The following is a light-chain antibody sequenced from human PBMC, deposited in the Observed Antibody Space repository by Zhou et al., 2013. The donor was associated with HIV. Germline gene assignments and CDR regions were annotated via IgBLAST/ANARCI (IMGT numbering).Light chain of an antibody. CDR3: QQYGSSPPWT. V-gene: IGKV3-20*01. CDR2: GAS. Sequence: IVVTQSPATLSVSPGERATLSCRASQSVSSSYLAWYQQKPGQAPRLLIYGASSRATGIPDRFSGSGSGTDFTLTISRLEPEDFAVYYCQQYGSSPPWTFGQGTKVEIK. J-gene: IGKJ1*01. CDR1: QSVSSSY.